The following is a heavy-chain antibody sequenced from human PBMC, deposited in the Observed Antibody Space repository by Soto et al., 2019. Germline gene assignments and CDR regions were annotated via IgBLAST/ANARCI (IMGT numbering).Heavy chain of an antibody. J-gene: IGHJ4*02. D-gene: IGHD6-6*01. CDR3: ARGTMGSSSYFDY. CDR1: GFTFSSYS. V-gene: IGHV3-21*01. Sequence: GSLRLSCAASGFTFSSYSMNWVRQAPGKGLEWVSSISSSSSYIYYADSVKGRFTISRDNAKNSLYLQMNSLRAEDTAVYYCARGTMGSSSYFDYWGQGTLVTVSS. CDR2: ISSSSSYI.